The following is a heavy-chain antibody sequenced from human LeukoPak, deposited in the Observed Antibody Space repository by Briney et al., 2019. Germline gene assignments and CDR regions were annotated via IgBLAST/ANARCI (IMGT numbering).Heavy chain of an antibody. CDR3: ARGDVDPYAFDM. D-gene: IGHD3-10*02. J-gene: IGHJ3*02. CDR2: INHSRST. V-gene: IGHV4-34*01. Sequence: SETLSLTCAVYGGSFSGYYWSWIRQPPGKGLEWIGEINHSRSTNYNPSLTSRVTIPLDTSKNQYSLKLSSVTAADTAVYYCARGDVDPYAFDMWGQGTMVTVSS. CDR1: GGSFSGYY.